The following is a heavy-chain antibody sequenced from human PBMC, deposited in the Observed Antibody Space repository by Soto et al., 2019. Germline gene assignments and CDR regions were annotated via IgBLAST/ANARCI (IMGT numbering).Heavy chain of an antibody. J-gene: IGHJ4*02. CDR3: ARSGGTVAGSFDY. Sequence: QLQLRESGPGLVKPSETLSLTCTVSGGSISSSDYYWVWIRQPPGKGLEWIGTIHYGGSTYYNPSLKSRVTISVDTSKNQFSLKLSSVTAADTSVYYCARSGGTVAGSFDYWGQGTLVTVSS. CDR1: GGSISSSDYY. CDR2: IHYGGST. D-gene: IGHD6-19*01. V-gene: IGHV4-39*01.